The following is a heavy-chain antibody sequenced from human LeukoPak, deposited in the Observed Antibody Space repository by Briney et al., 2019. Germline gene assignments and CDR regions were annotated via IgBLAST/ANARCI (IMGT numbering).Heavy chain of an antibody. J-gene: IGHJ4*02. Sequence: PGRSLRLSCAASGFTFSNYGMHWVRQAPGKGLEWVAVMWYDGSNKYYADSVKGRFTISRDNSKNTLFLQMNSLRAEDTAVYYSAKDPGGYSNYLDYWGQGTLITVSS. CDR2: MWYDGSNK. CDR3: AKDPGGYSNYLDY. D-gene: IGHD4-11*01. CDR1: GFTFSNYG. V-gene: IGHV3-33*06.